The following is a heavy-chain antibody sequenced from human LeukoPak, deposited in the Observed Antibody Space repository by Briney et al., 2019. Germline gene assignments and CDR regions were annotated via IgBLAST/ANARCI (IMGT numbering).Heavy chain of an antibody. CDR2: INPGSGST. D-gene: IGHD3-22*01. CDR3: VRDLGYYDSSGYPTHFDY. Sequence: ASVKVSCKASGYTFTSYFIHWVRQAPGQGLEWMGIINPGSGSTSYTQKFRDRVTMTRDKSTSTVNMELSSLRSEDTAVYYCVRDLGYYDSSGYPTHFDYWGQGNLVTVSS. J-gene: IGHJ4*02. CDR1: GYTFTSYF. V-gene: IGHV1-46*01.